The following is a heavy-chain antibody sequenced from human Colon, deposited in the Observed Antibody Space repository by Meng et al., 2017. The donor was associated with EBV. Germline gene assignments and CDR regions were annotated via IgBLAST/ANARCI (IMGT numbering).Heavy chain of an antibody. V-gene: IGHV4-34*01. CDR1: GGSFSDSY. D-gene: IGHD2-15*01. CDR2: INHVGST. J-gene: IGHJ4*02. Sequence: QGQLQQWGAGLLKPSETLSLPCTVYGGSFSDSYWTWIRQPPGKGLEWIGEINHVGSTTYNPSLKSRVTISVDTSKNQFSLKLSSVTAADAAVYYCASSDCSGGTCYLDCWGQGTLVTVSS. CDR3: ASSDCSGGTCYLDC.